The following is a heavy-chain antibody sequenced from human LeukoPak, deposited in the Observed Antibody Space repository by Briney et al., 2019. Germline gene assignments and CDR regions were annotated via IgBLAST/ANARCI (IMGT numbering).Heavy chain of an antibody. CDR1: GFPFDDYG. CDR2: ISWNSGSI. Sequence: GESLRLSCAASGFPFDDYGMHWVRQAPGKGLEWVSGISWNSGSIGYADSVKGRFTISRDNAKNSLYLQMNSLRAEDTALYYCAKGASLSSGYFNWGQGTLVTVSS. J-gene: IGHJ4*02. D-gene: IGHD3-22*01. V-gene: IGHV3-9*01. CDR3: AKGASLSSGYFN.